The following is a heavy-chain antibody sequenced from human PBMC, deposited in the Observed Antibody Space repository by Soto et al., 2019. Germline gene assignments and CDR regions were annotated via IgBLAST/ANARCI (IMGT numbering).Heavy chain of an antibody. CDR3: ASLSVITGTWYYYRMDV. D-gene: IGHD1-20*01. V-gene: IGHV4-39*01. CDR1: GGSISSSSYY. J-gene: IGHJ6*02. CDR2: IYYSGST. Sequence: SETLSLTCTVSGGSISSSSYYWGWIRQPPGKGLEWIGSIYYSGSTYYNPSLKSRVTISVDTSKNQFSLKLSSVTAADTAVYYCASLSVITGTWYYYRMDVWGQGTTVTVSS.